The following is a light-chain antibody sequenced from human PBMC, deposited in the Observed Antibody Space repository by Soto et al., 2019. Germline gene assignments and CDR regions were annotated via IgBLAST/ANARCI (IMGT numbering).Light chain of an antibody. V-gene: IGLV2-14*01. CDR1: SSDIGSCNS. CDR2: DVS. Sequence: QSVLTQPASVSGSPGQSITISCTGTSSDIGSCNSVSWYQQHPGKAPKLIIHDVSNRPSGVSYRFSGSKSGNTASLTISGLQTEDEADYYCSSYTGSSTLVVFGGGTKLTVL. CDR3: SSYTGSSTLVV. J-gene: IGLJ2*01.